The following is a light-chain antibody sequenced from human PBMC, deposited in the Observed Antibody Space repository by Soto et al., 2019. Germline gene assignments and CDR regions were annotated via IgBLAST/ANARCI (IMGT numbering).Light chain of an antibody. CDR1: QSVLYSSNNKNY. Sequence: DIVMTQSPDSLAVSLGERATINCKSSQSVLYSSNNKNYLAWYQQKPRQPPKLLIYWASTRESGVPDRFSGSGSGTDFTLTISSLQAEDVAFYYCQQYYITPLTFGPGTTVALK. V-gene: IGKV4-1*01. CDR3: QQYYITPLT. CDR2: WAS. J-gene: IGKJ3*01.